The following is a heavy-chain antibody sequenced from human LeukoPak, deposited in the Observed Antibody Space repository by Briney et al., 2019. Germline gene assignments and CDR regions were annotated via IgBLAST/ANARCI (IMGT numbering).Heavy chain of an antibody. D-gene: IGHD2-2*01. CDR2: IYYSGST. Sequence: SETLSLTCTVSGGSISSSSYYWGWIRQPPGKGLEWIGSIYYSGSTYYNPSLKSRVTISVDTSKIQFSLKLSSVTAADTAVYYCAREVRGAFDIWGQGTMVTVSS. CDR1: GGSISSSSYY. CDR3: AREVRGAFDI. J-gene: IGHJ3*02. V-gene: IGHV4-39*07.